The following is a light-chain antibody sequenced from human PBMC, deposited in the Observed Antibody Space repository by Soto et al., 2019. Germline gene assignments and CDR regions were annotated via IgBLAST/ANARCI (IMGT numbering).Light chain of an antibody. CDR3: LQHTSYPWT. J-gene: IGKJ1*01. CDR2: AAS. CDR1: QGISKY. Sequence: DIQMTQSPSAMSASVGDSVTITCRASQGISKYLAWFQQRPGKDPRRLVYAASSLQSGVPSRFSGSGSGTEFTLTISSLQPEDFGTYYCLQHTSYPWTFGQGTKVEI. V-gene: IGKV1-17*03.